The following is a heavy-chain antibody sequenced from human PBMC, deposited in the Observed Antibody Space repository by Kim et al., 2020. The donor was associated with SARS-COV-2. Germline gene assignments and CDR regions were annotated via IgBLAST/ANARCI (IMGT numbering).Heavy chain of an antibody. CDR2: IIPIFGTA. J-gene: IGHJ3*02. D-gene: IGHD3-10*01. CDR3: ARGGGVTYGVRGVIGDDAFDI. Sequence: SVKVSCKASGGTFSSYAISWVRQAPGQGLEWMGGIIPIFGTANYAQKFQGRVTITADESTSTAYMELSSLRSEDTAGYYCARGGGVTYGVRGVIGDDAFDIWGQGTMVTVSS. CDR1: GGTFSSYA. V-gene: IGHV1-69*13.